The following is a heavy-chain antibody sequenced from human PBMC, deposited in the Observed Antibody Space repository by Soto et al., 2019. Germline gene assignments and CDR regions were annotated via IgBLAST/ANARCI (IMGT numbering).Heavy chain of an antibody. D-gene: IGHD3-10*01. CDR1: GFTFSNAW. CDR2: IKSKTDGGTT. CDR3: TTFRKLLSKSSSDY. V-gene: IGHV3-15*01. J-gene: IGHJ4*02. Sequence: SLRLSCAASGFTFSNAWMSWVRQAPGKGLEWVGRIKSKTDGGTTDYAAPVKGRFTISRDDSKNTLYLQMNSLKTEDTAVYYCTTFRKLLSKSSSDYWGQGTLVTVSS.